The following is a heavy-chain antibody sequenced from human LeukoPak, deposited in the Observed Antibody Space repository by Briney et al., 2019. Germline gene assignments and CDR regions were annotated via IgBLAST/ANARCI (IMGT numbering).Heavy chain of an antibody. CDR2: IYSGGST. CDR1: GFTVSSNY. V-gene: IGHV3-53*04. CDR3: ARAPEWLIFDY. D-gene: IGHD6-19*01. Sequence: GGSLRLSCAASGFTVSSNYMSWLRQAPGKGLEWVSVIYSGGSTYYADSVKGRFTISRHNSKNTLYLQMNSLRAEDTAVYYCARAPEWLIFDYWGQGTLVTVSS. J-gene: IGHJ4*02.